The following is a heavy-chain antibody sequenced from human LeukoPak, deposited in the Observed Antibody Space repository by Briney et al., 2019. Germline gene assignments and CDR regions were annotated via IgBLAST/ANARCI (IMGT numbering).Heavy chain of an antibody. J-gene: IGHJ4*02. CDR2: INRDGGEK. CDR1: GFTFSSYW. Sequence: PGGSLRLSCAASGFTFSSYWMSWVRQAPGKGLEWVANINRDGGEKYYVDSVKGRFTISRDNAKNSVYLQMNSLRAEDTAVYHCATGRSCTTCYLPDYWGQGTLVTVSS. V-gene: IGHV3-7*01. CDR3: ATGRSCTTCYLPDY. D-gene: IGHD2-2*01.